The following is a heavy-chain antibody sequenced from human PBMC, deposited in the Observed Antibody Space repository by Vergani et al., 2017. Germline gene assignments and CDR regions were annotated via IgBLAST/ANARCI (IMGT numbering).Heavy chain of an antibody. CDR1: GGSFSGYY. Sequence: QVQLQQWGAGLLKPSETLSLTCAVYGGSFSGYYWSWIRQPPGKGLEWIGYIYTSGSTNYNPSLKSRVTISVDTSKNQFSLKLSSVTAADTAVYYCARLQGGSSGWYYYYGMDVWGQGTTVTVSS. V-gene: IGHV4-34*01. CDR3: ARLQGGSSGWYYYYGMDV. J-gene: IGHJ6*02. CDR2: IYTSGST. D-gene: IGHD6-19*01.